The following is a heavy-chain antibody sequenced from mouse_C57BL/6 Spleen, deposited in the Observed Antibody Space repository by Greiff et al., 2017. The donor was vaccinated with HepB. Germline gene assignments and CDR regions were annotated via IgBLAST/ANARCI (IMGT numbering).Heavy chain of an antibody. Sequence: QVQLQQPGAELVKPGASVKMSCKASGYTFTSYWITWVKQRPGQGLEWIGDIYPGSGSTNYNEKFKSKATLTVDTSSSTTYMQLSSLTSEDSAVYYCARGILVLFYAMDDWGQGTSVTVSS. CDR3: ARGILVLFYAMDD. J-gene: IGHJ4*01. D-gene: IGHD1-1*01. CDR2: IYPGSGST. CDR1: GYTFTSYW. V-gene: IGHV1-55*01.